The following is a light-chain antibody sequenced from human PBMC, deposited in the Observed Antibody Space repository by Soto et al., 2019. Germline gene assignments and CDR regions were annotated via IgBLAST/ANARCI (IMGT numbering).Light chain of an antibody. J-gene: IGKJ1*01. CDR2: DAS. CDR3: QQYNSYSLT. CDR1: QSISSW. V-gene: IGKV1-5*01. Sequence: LHINQAPSSLSGSVGDSFTLTCRASQSISSWLAWYQQKPGKAPKFLMYDASTLESGVPSRFSGSGSGTEFTLTISSLQPDDFATYYCQQYNSYSLTFGQGTKVDIK.